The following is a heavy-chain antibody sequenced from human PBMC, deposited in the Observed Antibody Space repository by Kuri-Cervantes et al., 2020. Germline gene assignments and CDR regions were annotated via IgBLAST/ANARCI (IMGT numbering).Heavy chain of an antibody. CDR3: ARVSYDKIWGTYRHFDF. J-gene: IGHJ4*02. V-gene: IGHV4-59*12. D-gene: IGHD3-16*02. CDR1: GGSISSYY. CDR2: IYYSGST. Sequence: SETLSLTCTVSGGSISSYYWSWIRQPPGKGLECIGYIYYSGSTIYNPSLRSRVTISVDTSKNHFSLKLSSVTAADTAVYYCARVSYDKIWGTYRHFDFWGQGTLVTVSS.